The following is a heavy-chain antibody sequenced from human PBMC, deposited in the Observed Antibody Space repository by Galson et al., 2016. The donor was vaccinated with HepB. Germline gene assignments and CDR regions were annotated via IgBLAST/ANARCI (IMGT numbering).Heavy chain of an antibody. J-gene: IGHJ3*02. V-gene: IGHV3-15*01. CDR1: GFTFSTAW. CDR3: TTASNYYDNSGYYHAAFDI. CDR2: FKSKTDGGAT. D-gene: IGHD3-22*01. Sequence: SLRLSCAASGFTFSTAWMSWVRQAPGKGLEWVGRFKSKTDGGATDYAAPVKGRFSISRDDSKNTLSLQMNSLKTDDTAVYYCTTASNYYDNSGYYHAAFDIWGQGTMVTVSS.